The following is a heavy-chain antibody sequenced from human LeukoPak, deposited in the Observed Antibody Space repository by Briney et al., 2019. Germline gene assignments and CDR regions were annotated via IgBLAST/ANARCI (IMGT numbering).Heavy chain of an antibody. CDR3: ARSEINDYSKY. J-gene: IGHJ4*02. CDR2: ISSSGST. D-gene: IGHD4-11*01. CDR1: GDSISSGDYY. Sequence: SETLSLTCTVSGDSISSGDYYWSWIRQPAGKGLEWIGRISSSGSTNYNPSLKSRVTISVDTSRNQFSLKLTSVTAVDTAVYYCARSEINDYSKYWGQGILVIVSS. V-gene: IGHV4-61*02.